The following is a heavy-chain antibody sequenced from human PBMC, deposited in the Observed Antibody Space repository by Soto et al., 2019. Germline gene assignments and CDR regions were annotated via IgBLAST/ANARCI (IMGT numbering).Heavy chain of an antibody. CDR1: GGSISGGGFS. CDR2: ILHTGGT. Sequence: KPSETLSLTCAVSGGSISGGGFSWSWIRQPPGKGLEWIGYILHTGGTLYNPSLKSRVSMSVDKSKNQFSLHLPSVTAADTAVYYCARLQFGEGFDYWGKGALVTVSS. CDR3: ARLQFGEGFDY. J-gene: IGHJ4*02. D-gene: IGHD3-10*01. V-gene: IGHV4-30-2*01.